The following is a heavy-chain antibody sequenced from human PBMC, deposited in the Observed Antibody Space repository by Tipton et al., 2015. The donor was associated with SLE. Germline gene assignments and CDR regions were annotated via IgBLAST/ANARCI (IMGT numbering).Heavy chain of an antibody. Sequence: TLSLTCIVSGGSITGYYWSWIRQPPGKRLEWIGYIDQFGSANYNPSLQSRVTISVGRSKTQFSLKLRSVSAADSAMYYCARHGYASWSGYDLHIFDVWGQGTMLTVSS. CDR1: GGSITGYY. J-gene: IGHJ3*01. D-gene: IGHD3/OR15-3a*01. V-gene: IGHV4-59*08. CDR3: ARHGYASWSGYDLHIFDV. CDR2: IDQFGSA.